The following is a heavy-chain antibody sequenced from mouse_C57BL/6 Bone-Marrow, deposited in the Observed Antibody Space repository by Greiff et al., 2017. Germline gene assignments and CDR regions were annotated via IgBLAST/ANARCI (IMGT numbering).Heavy chain of an antibody. Sequence: VQLQQSGAELVRPGASVKLSCTASGFNIKDDYMHWVKQRHEQGLEWIGWIDPENGDTEYASKFQGKATITADTSSNTAYLQLSSLTSEDTAVYYCTTWGGNYVGTWFADWGKGTLVTVSA. CDR1: GFNIKDDY. V-gene: IGHV14-4*01. J-gene: IGHJ3*01. CDR2: IDPENGDT. D-gene: IGHD2-1*01. CDR3: TTWGGNYVGTWFAD.